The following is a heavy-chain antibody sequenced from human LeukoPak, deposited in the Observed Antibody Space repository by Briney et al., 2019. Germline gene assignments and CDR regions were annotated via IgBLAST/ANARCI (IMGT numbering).Heavy chain of an antibody. Sequence: PGGSLRFSCEVSGFTFSSHSMNWVRQAPGKGLEWVSYISSGSGTIYYADSVKGRFAIARDDAKNSLYLQMSSLRDEDTAVYYCAREAIKDYWGQGTLVTVSS. CDR1: GFTFSSHS. CDR2: ISSGSGTI. V-gene: IGHV3-48*02. J-gene: IGHJ4*02. CDR3: AREAIKDY.